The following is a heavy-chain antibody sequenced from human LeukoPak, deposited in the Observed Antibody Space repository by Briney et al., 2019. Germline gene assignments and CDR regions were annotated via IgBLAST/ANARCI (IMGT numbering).Heavy chain of an antibody. J-gene: IGHJ6*03. V-gene: IGHV1-8*03. CDR1: GYTFINYD. Sequence: ASVKVSCGASGYTFINYDINWVRQATGQGLEWMGWMNPNSGNTGYAQKCQGRVTITRNTSISTAYMELSSLRSEDTAVYYCARGLSSSWYVSTYYYYYYYMDVWGKGTTVTVSS. D-gene: IGHD6-13*01. CDR2: MNPNSGNT. CDR3: ARGLSSSWYVSTYYYYYYYMDV.